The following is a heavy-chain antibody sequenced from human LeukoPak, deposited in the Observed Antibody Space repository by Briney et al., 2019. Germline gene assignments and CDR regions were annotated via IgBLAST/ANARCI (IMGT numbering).Heavy chain of an antibody. CDR2: IYYSGST. V-gene: IGHV4-30-4*08. CDR3: ARNVVSVEWLPLDY. CDR1: GSSISSGDYY. J-gene: IGHJ4*02. D-gene: IGHD3-3*01. Sequence: SETLSLTCTVSGSSISSGDYYWSWIRQPPGKGLEWIGYIYYSGSTYYNPSLKSRVTISVDTSKNQFSLKLSSVTAADTAVYYCARNVVSVEWLPLDYWGQGTLVTVSS.